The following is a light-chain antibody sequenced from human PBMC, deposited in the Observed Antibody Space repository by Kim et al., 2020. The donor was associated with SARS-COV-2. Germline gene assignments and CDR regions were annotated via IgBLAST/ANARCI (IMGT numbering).Light chain of an antibody. Sequence: DIQMTQSPSTLSASVGDRVKITCRASQSISNWLAWYQQKPGKAPKLLIYRAFALESGVPSRFSGSGSGTEFTLTITSLQPDDFATYYCQQYSTYATFGQGTKVEIK. CDR2: RAF. CDR3: QQYSTYAT. CDR1: QSISNW. V-gene: IGKV1-5*03. J-gene: IGKJ1*01.